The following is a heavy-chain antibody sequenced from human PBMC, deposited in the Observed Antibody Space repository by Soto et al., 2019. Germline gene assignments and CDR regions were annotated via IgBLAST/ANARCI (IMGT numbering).Heavy chain of an antibody. J-gene: IGHJ4*02. V-gene: IGHV4-4*07. CDR3: ARGAYYYDSSPFDY. CDR1: GGSISRYY. D-gene: IGHD3-22*01. CDR2: IYTSGST. Sequence: PSETLSLTCTVSGGSISRYYWSWIRQPAGKGLEWIGRIYTSGSTNYNPSLKSRVTMSVDTSKNQFSLKLSSVTAADTAVYYCARGAYYYDSSPFDYWGQGTLVTVSS.